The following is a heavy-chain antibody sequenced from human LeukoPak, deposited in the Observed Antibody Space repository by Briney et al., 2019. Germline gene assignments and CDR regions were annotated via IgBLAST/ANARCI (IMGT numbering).Heavy chain of an antibody. Sequence: GGSLRLSCAASGFSFRNYWMGWVRQAPGKGLEWVANTKPDGSAEYYADSVRGRFTASRDNAKNSLSLQMNSLRAEDTAVYYCVRDGGVSGYDLLDYWGQGTLVTVSS. D-gene: IGHD5-12*01. V-gene: IGHV3-7*01. CDR1: GFSFRNYW. CDR2: TKPDGSAE. J-gene: IGHJ4*02. CDR3: VRDGGVSGYDLLDY.